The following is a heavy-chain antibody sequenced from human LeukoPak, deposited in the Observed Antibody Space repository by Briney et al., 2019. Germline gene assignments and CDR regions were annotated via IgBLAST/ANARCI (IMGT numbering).Heavy chain of an antibody. Sequence: GGSLRLSCVASGFTFNDYAMNWARQAPGKGLEWVSTFKTKYNQVYYAESVRGRFTISTDNSKNTVFLQMNSLGAEDTALYYCARSVPDYTRFDYWGQGALVTVSS. CDR1: GFTFNDYA. D-gene: IGHD4-11*01. CDR2: FKTKYNQV. CDR3: ARSVPDYTRFDY. J-gene: IGHJ4*02. V-gene: IGHV3-23*05.